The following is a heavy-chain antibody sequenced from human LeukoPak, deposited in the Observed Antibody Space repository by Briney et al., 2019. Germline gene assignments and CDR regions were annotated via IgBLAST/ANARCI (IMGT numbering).Heavy chain of an antibody. J-gene: IGHJ3*02. CDR1: GGSISGDQ. D-gene: IGHD2-21*01. V-gene: IGHV4-59*01. CDR2: MSPSGST. Sequence: SETLSLTCTVSGGSISGDQWSWIRQPPGKGLEWIGYMSPSGSTNYNPSLKSRGTIFRDTSKNQFFLKLSAVTAADTAVYYCAKDRSINAFDIWGQGTVVTVSA. CDR3: AKDRSINAFDI.